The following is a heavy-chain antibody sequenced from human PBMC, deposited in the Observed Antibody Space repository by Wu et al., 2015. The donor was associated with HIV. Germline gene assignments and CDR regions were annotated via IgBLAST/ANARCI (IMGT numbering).Heavy chain of an antibody. V-gene: IGHV1-2*02. CDR1: GYTFTDHY. CDR2: IRPDSGAT. Sequence: QVQLVQSGAEVKKPGASVKVSCQTSGYTFTDHYIHWVRQAPGQGLEWMGWIRPDSGATHYAEKFQDRVTMTRDASISTAYMRLNRLRSDDTAVYFCARDLGDDFAIRGYYWYLDVWGRGTAITVSS. CDR3: ARDLGDDFAIRGYYWYLDV. D-gene: IGHD2-21*02. J-gene: IGHJ6*03.